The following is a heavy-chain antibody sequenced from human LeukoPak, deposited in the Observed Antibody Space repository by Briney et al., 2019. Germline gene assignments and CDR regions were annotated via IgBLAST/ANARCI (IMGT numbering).Heavy chain of an antibody. CDR3: ATSRTVAGTFWFDP. D-gene: IGHD6-19*01. V-gene: IGHV3-30*04. CDR1: GVSLSNYA. J-gene: IGHJ5*02. CDR2: ISYDGSKT. Sequence: GGSLRLSCAPSGVSLSNYALDWVRQAPGKGLEWVAAISYDGSKTYYTDSVKGRFTISRDDPSDTLSLQMDSLRAEDTALYYCATSRTVAGTFWFDPRGQGTLVIVSS.